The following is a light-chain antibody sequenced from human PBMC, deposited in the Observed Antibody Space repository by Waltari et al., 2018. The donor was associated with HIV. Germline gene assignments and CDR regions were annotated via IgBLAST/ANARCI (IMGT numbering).Light chain of an antibody. CDR2: DTS. Sequence: EIVMTQSPATLSVSPGARATLSCKASQSVSSNLAWYQQRPGQAPRLLIFDTSSRATGIPARFSGTGSGTEFTLTISDLQSEDFAVYYCQQYNNWPTWTFGQGTKVEI. CDR3: QQYNNWPTWT. V-gene: IGKV3-15*01. J-gene: IGKJ1*01. CDR1: QSVSSN.